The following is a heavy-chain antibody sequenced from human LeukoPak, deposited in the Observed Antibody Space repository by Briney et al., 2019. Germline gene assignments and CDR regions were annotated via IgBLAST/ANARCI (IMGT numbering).Heavy chain of an antibody. CDR1: GFTFTNYA. CDR3: ARDYRHDYGDYFDY. J-gene: IGHJ4*02. Sequence: PGTSLRLSCVASGFTFTNYAMSWVRQAPGKGLEWVSAITGSDGTSHYAYSVKGRFTISRHNSKNTLHLQMNNLRPEDRAVYYCARDYRHDYGDYFDYWGQGTLVTVSS. CDR2: ITGSDGTS. V-gene: IGHV3-23*01. D-gene: IGHD4-17*01.